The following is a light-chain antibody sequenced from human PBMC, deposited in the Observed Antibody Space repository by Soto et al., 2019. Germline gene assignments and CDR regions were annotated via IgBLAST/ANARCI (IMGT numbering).Light chain of an antibody. CDR2: EVS. Sequence: QSALTQPASVSGSPGQTITISCTGTSNDVGSYNFVSWYQQYPGKAPKLMIYEVSKRPSGVPDRFSGSKSGNTASLTVSGLQVEDEADYYCSSFEASNNLLFGGGTKLTVL. CDR1: SNDVGSYNF. J-gene: IGLJ2*01. V-gene: IGLV2-8*01. CDR3: SSFEASNNLL.